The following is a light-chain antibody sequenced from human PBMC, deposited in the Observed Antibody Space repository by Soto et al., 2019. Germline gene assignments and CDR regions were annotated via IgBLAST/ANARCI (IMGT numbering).Light chain of an antibody. CDR3: HQYTVSWA. CDR2: KGS. Sequence: DIQMTQSPSTLSASVGDRVTITCRANQRVNDWMAWYQQKPGKAPKLLIYKGSILENGVPSRFSGGGAGTEFTLTISSLQPDDFATYYCHQYTVSWAFGPGTKL. J-gene: IGKJ1*01. V-gene: IGKV1-5*03. CDR1: QRVNDW.